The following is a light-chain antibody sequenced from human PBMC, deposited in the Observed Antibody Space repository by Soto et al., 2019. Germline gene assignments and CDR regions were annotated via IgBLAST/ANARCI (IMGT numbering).Light chain of an antibody. CDR3: SSFTSGSTL. Sequence: QSALTQPASVSGSPGQSITISCTGTSRDIGFYNYVSWYQQHPGKAPKLIIYEVAKRPSGVSSRFSGSKSGNTAPLTISGLQAEDEADYYCSSFTSGSTLFGTGTKLTVL. J-gene: IGLJ1*01. CDR2: EVA. CDR1: SRDIGFYNY. V-gene: IGLV2-14*01.